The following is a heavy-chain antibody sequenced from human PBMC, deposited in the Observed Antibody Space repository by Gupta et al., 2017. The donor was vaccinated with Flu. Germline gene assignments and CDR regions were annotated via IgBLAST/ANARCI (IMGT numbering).Heavy chain of an antibody. CDR3: AREKFCSTASCYRWFDP. CDR2: INPNSVGT. D-gene: IGHD2-2*02. CDR1: GYTLIGHY. V-gene: IGHV1-2*06. J-gene: IGHJ5*02. Sequence: QAKLVQSGAEVKKPGASVKVACRATGYTLIGHYINCVRQAPGHGLEWMGRINPNSVGTNYVQKFQGSVTMTTDTSINTAYMERSRLRSDDTAVYYCAREKFCSTASCYRWFDPWGQGTLVTVSS.